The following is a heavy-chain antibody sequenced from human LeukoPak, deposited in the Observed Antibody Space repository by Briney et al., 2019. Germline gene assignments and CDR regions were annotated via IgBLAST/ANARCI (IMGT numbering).Heavy chain of an antibody. CDR1: GGSISSGGYS. V-gene: IGHV4-61*08. J-gene: IGHJ5*02. CDR2: IYYSGST. Sequence: SETLSLTCAVSGGSISSGGYSWSWIRQPPGKGLEWIGYIYYSGSTNYNPSLKSRVTISVDTSKNQFSLKLSSVTAADTAVYYCARGYGDGTWFDPWGQGTLVTVSS. D-gene: IGHD4-17*01. CDR3: ARGYGDGTWFDP.